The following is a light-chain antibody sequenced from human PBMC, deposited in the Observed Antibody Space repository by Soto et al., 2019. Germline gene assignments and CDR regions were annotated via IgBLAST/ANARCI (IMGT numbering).Light chain of an antibody. CDR2: EVN. CDR3: GSYTSTDTPFV. CDR1: SRDVGYYNY. V-gene: IGLV2-8*01. Sequence: SALTQPPSASGSPGQSVTISCSGTSRDVGYYNYVSWYQHHPGKGPKLIIYEVNNRPSGVSDRFSGSKSGNKASLTISNLEAEDESDYYCGSYTSTDTPFVFGTGTKVTVL. J-gene: IGLJ1*01.